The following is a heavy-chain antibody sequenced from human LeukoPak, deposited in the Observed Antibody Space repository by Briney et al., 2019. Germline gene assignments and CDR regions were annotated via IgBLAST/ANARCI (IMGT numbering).Heavy chain of an antibody. CDR3: ARFELANAFDI. V-gene: IGHV4-59*12. CDR2: IYYSGST. J-gene: IGHJ3*02. Sequence: SETLSLTCTVSGGSISSYYWSWIRQPPGKGLEWIGYIYYSGSTNYNPSLKSRVTISVDTSKNQFSLKLSSVTAADTAVYYCARFELANAFDIWGQGTMVTVSS. CDR1: GGSISSYY. D-gene: IGHD1-26*01.